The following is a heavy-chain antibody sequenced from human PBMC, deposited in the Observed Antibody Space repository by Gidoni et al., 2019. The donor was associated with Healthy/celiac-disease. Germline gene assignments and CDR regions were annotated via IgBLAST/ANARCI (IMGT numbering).Heavy chain of an antibody. D-gene: IGHD2-2*01. J-gene: IGHJ2*01. CDR3: ARSRNVVVPAAMQPRGWYFDL. V-gene: IGHV3-7*01. CDR1: GFTFSISW. Sequence: EVQLVESGGGLVQPGGSLRLSCAASGFTFSISWMSWVRQAPGKGLEWVAKIKEDGSEKYYVDSVKGRFTISRDNAKNSLYLQMNSLRAEDTAVYYCARSRNVVVPAAMQPRGWYFDLWGRGTLVTVSS. CDR2: IKEDGSEK.